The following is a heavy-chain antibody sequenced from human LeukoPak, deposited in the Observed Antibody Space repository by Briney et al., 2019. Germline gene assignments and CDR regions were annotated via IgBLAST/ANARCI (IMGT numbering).Heavy chain of an antibody. D-gene: IGHD3-22*01. CDR2: MNPNSGNT. J-gene: IGHJ4*02. CDR1: GYTFTSCD. V-gene: IGHV1-8*01. CDR3: ARAPRITMIVVVIRRYYFDY. Sequence: ASVKVSCKASGYTFTSCDINWVRQATGQGLEWMGWMNPNSGNTGYAQKFQGRVTMTRNTSISTAYMELSSLRSEDTAVYYCARAPRITMIVVVIRRYYFDYWGQGTLVTVSS.